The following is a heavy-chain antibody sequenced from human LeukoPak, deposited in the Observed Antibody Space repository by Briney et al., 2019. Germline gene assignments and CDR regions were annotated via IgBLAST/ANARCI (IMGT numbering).Heavy chain of an antibody. V-gene: IGHV1-46*01. D-gene: IGHD3-9*01. CDR2: INPSGGST. Sequence: GASVKVSCTASGYPFTVYFIHWVRQAPEQGLEWMGIINPSGGSTTYAQNFQGRVSMTRDTSTTTVYMELRSLRPKNTAIYYCASDILTGDDAFDFWGQGTMVTVSS. CDR1: GYPFTVYF. CDR3: ASDILTGDDAFDF. J-gene: IGHJ3*01.